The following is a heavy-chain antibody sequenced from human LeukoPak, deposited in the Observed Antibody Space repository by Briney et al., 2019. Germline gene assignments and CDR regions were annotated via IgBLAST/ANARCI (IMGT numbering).Heavy chain of an antibody. V-gene: IGHV5-51*01. J-gene: IGHJ6*02. D-gene: IGHD3-16*01. Sequence: GESLKISCKGSGYGFFGFWIAWVRQMPGKGLEWMGIIYPDDSNTAYSPSFEGQVTISADKSLTTAYLQWSSLKASGTAMYYCARQRFDYGYGMDVWGQGTTVTVSS. CDR2: IYPDDSNT. CDR3: ARQRFDYGYGMDV. CDR1: GYGFFGFW.